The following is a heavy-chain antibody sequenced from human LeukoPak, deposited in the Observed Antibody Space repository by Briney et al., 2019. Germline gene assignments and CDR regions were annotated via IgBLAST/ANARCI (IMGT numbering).Heavy chain of an antibody. D-gene: IGHD3-10*01. J-gene: IGHJ4*02. CDR3: ASSTGRDFDY. CDR2: INHSGST. CDR1: GGSFSGYY. Sequence: SETPSLTCAVYGGSFSGYYWSWIRQPPGKGLEWIGEINHSGSTNYNPSPKSRVTISVDTSKNQFSLKLSSVTAADTAVYYCASSTGRDFDYWGQGTLVTVSS. V-gene: IGHV4-34*01.